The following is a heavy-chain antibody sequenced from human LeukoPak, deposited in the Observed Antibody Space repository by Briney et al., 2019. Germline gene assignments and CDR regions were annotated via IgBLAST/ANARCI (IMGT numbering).Heavy chain of an antibody. CDR2: IYYSGST. D-gene: IGHD3-16*02. CDR3: ARVGEMITFGGVIAPNWFDP. Sequence: SETLSLTCTVSGGSISSSSYYWGWIRQHPGKGLEWIGYIYYSGSTYYNPSLRSRVTISVDTSKNQFSLKLSSVTAADTAVYYCARVGEMITFGGVIAPNWFDPWGQGTLVTVSS. CDR1: GGSISSSSYY. V-gene: IGHV4-31*03. J-gene: IGHJ5*02.